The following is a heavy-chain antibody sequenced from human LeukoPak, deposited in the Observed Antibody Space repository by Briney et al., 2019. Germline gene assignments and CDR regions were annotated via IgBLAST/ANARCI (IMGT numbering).Heavy chain of an antibody. D-gene: IGHD3-10*01. J-gene: IGHJ3*02. CDR2: ISAYNGNT. CDR1: GYTFTGYY. CDR3: ARRDGYVVRGVTYENDAFDI. Sequence: ASVKVSCKASGYTFTGYYMHWVRQAPGQGLEWMGWISAYNGNTNYAQKLQGRVTMTTDTSTSTAYMELRSLRSDDTAVYYCARRDGYVVRGVTYENDAFDIWGQGTMVTVSS. V-gene: IGHV1-18*04.